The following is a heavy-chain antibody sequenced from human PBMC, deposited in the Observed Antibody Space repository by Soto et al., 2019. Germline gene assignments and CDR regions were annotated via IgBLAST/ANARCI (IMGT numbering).Heavy chain of an antibody. CDR3: ARDRGDSSSDNPSPWFDP. CDR1: GGTFSSYT. J-gene: IGHJ5*02. CDR2: IIPILGIA. D-gene: IGHD6-13*01. Sequence: ASVKVSCKASGGTFSSYTISWVRQAPGQGLEWMGRIIPILGIANYAQKFQGRVTITADKSTGTAYMELSSLRSEDTAVYYCARDRGDSSSDNPSPWFDPWGQGTLVTVSS. V-gene: IGHV1-69*04.